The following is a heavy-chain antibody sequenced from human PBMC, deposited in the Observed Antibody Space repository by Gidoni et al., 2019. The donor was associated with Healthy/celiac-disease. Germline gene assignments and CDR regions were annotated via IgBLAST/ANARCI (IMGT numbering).Heavy chain of an antibody. V-gene: IGHV4-39*01. CDR2: IYYSGST. CDR1: GGSISSSRYY. D-gene: IGHD2-15*01. J-gene: IGHJ4*02. CDR3: ARPFRVYCSGGSCPGRIDY. Sequence: QLQLQESGPGLVKPSETLSLTCTVSGGSISSSRYYWGWIRQPPGKGLEVSGSIYYSGSTYYNPSLKRRVTISVDTSKNQFSLKLCSVTAADTAVYYCARPFRVYCSGGSCPGRIDYWGQGTLVTVSS.